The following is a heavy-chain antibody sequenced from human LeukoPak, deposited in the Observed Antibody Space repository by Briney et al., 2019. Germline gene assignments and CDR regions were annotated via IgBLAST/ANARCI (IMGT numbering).Heavy chain of an antibody. D-gene: IGHD2-2*01. CDR3: AGGGYCSSASCYRSLGY. J-gene: IGHJ4*02. CDR2: ISDSGGHT. CDR1: GFSFSSYA. V-gene: IGHV3-23*01. Sequence: GGSLRLSCAASGFSFSSYAMTWVCQAPGKGLEWVSAISDSGGHTYYADSVRGRYTISRDNSKNTVYLQMNSLRVEDTALYYCAGGGYCSSASCYRSLGYWGQGTLVTVSS.